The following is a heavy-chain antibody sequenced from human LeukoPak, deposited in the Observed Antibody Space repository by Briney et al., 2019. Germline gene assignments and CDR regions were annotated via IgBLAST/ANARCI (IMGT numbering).Heavy chain of an antibody. J-gene: IGHJ5*02. D-gene: IGHD6-19*01. CDR1: GGSISSYY. CDR3: ARTHSSGWRQSFWFDP. CDR2: IYTSGST. Sequence: SETLSLTCTVSGGSISSYYWSWIRQPAGKGLEWIGRIYTSGSTNYNPSLKSRVTMSVDTSKNQFSLKLSSVTAADTAVYYCARTHSSGWRQSFWFDPWGQGTLVTVSS. V-gene: IGHV4-4*07.